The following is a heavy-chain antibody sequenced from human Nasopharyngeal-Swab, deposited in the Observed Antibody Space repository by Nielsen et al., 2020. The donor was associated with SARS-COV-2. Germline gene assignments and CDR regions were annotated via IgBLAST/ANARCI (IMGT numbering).Heavy chain of an antibody. J-gene: IGHJ3*02. CDR1: GFTFSSYG. Sequence: AGSLRLSCAASGFTFSSYGMHWVRQAPGKGLEWVAVISYDGSNKYYADSVKGRFTISRDNSKNTLYLQMNSLRAEDTAVYYCAKVFDSAWATGAFDIWGQGTMVTVSS. CDR2: ISYDGSNK. CDR3: AKVFDSAWATGAFDI. V-gene: IGHV3-30*18. D-gene: IGHD1-26*01.